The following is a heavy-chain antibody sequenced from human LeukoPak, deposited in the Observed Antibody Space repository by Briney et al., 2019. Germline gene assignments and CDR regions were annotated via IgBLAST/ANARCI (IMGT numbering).Heavy chain of an antibody. Sequence: ASVKVSCKASGYTLSDHYMNWVRQAPGQGLEWMGWINPNSGGTNYAQKFQGRVTMTRDASISSVYMELSRLRSDDTAVYYCARGTGALNWYFDLWGRGTLVTVSS. CDR2: INPNSGGT. V-gene: IGHV1-2*02. CDR3: ARGTGALNWYFDL. CDR1: GYTLSDHY. J-gene: IGHJ2*01. D-gene: IGHD7-27*01.